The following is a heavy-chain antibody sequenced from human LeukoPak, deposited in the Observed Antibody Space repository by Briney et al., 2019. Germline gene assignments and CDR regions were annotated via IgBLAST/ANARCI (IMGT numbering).Heavy chain of an antibody. D-gene: IGHD5-12*01. CDR2: INHSGST. CDR1: GGSFSGYY. J-gene: IGHJ4*02. Sequence: SETLSLTCAVYGGSFSGYYWSWIRQPPGKGLEWIGEINHSGSTNYNPSLKSRVTISVDTSKNQFSLKLSSVTAADTAVYYCARATTFDYWGQGTLVTVSS. CDR3: ARATTFDY. V-gene: IGHV4-34*01.